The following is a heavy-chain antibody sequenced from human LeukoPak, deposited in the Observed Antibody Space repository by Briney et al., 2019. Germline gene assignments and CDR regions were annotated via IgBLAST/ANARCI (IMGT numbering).Heavy chain of an antibody. CDR1: GFSISSGRY. V-gene: IGHV4-38-2*02. D-gene: IGHD6-13*01. Sequence: ASETLSLTCTVSGFSISSGRYWGWTRQPPGKGLEWIASISHSGTTFYNPSLKSRVTISVDTSKNQFSLTVTSVTAADTAVYYCSRGQSISAVGVWGQGTLVTVSS. J-gene: IGHJ4*02. CDR3: SRGQSISAVGV. CDR2: ISHSGTT.